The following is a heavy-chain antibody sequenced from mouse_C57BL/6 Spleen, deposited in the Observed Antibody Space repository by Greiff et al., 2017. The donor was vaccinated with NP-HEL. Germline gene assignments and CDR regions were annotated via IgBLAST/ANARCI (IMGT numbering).Heavy chain of an antibody. CDR2: ISYDGSN. CDR1: GYSITSGYY. J-gene: IGHJ2*01. V-gene: IGHV3-6*01. Sequence: VQLKESGPGLVKPSQSLSLTCSVTGYSITSGYYWNWIRQFPGNKLEWMGYISYDGSNNYNPSLKNRISITRDTSKNQFFLKLNSVTTEDTATYYCALYYYGSSPPYFDYWGQGTTLTVSS. D-gene: IGHD1-1*01. CDR3: ALYYYGSSPPYFDY.